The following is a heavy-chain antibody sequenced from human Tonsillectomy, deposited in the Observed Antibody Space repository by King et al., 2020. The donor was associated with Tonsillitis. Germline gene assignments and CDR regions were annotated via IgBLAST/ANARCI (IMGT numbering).Heavy chain of an antibody. CDR2: IKQDGSEK. Sequence: VQLVVSGGDLVQPGGSLRLSCAASGFTFSSYWMSWVRQAPGKGLEWVANIKQDGSEKYYVDSLKGRFTISRDNAKNSLYLQMNSLRAEDTAVYYCTRGSAGYSSSWYNYWGQGTLVTVSS. J-gene: IGHJ4*02. CDR3: TRGSAGYSSSWYNY. D-gene: IGHD6-13*01. CDR1: GFTFSSYW. V-gene: IGHV3-7*01.